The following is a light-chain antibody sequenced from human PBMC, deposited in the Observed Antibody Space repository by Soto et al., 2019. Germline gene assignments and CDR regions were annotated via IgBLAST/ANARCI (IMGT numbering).Light chain of an antibody. CDR2: GAS. CDR3: QQYNNWPPLT. Sequence: EIVMTQSPATLSVSPGGRATLSCRASQSVRSNLAWYRQRPGQAPRLLIYGASTRATGIPARFSGSGSGTEFTLTISRLQSEDSAVFYCQQYNNWPPLTFGGGTRVEI. CDR1: QSVRSN. J-gene: IGKJ4*01. V-gene: IGKV3D-15*01.